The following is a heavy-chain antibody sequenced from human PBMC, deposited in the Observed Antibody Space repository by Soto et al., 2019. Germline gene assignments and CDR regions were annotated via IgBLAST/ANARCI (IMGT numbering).Heavy chain of an antibody. J-gene: IGHJ5*02. CDR2: IYSGGST. D-gene: IGHD3-10*01. Sequence: EVQLVETGGGLIQPGGSLRLSCAASGFTVSSNYMSWVRQAPGKGLEWVSVIYSGGSTYDADSVKGRFTISRDNSKNTVYLKMNSLGARDTAVYYCEGGVRGVTELAPGGKGTLVTVSS. V-gene: IGHV3-53*02. CDR1: GFTVSSNY. CDR3: EGGVRGVTELAP.